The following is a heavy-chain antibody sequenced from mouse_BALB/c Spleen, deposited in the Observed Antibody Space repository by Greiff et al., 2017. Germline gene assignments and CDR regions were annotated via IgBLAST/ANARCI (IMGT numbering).Heavy chain of an antibody. J-gene: IGHJ2*01. Sequence: QVQLKQSGAELARPGASVKLSCKASGYTFTSYDINWVKQRPGQGLEWIGWIYPGDGSTKYNEKFKGKATLTADKSSSTAYMQLSSLTSENSAVYFCARSGDGYPYYFDYWGQGTTLTVSS. V-gene: IGHV1S56*01. CDR3: ARSGDGYPYYFDY. CDR2: IYPGDGST. D-gene: IGHD2-3*01. CDR1: GYTFTSYD.